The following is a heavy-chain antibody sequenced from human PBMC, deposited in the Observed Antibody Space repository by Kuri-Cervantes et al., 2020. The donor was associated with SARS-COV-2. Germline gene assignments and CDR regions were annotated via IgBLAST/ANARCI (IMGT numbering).Heavy chain of an antibody. CDR1: GFTFSSYD. V-gene: IGHV3-30-3*01. D-gene: IGHD3-3*01. J-gene: IGHJ3*02. CDR2: ISYDGSNK. Sequence: GESLKISCAACGFTFSSYDMHWVRQAPGKGLEWVAVISYDGSNKYYADSVKGRFTISRDNSKNTLYLQMNSLRAGDTAVYYCAREYSYDFWSGTLLTDAFDIWGQGTMVTVSS. CDR3: AREYSYDFWSGTLLTDAFDI.